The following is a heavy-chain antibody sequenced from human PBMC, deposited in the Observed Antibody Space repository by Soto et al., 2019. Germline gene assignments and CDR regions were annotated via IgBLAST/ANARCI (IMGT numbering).Heavy chain of an antibody. V-gene: IGHV1-69*01. J-gene: IGHJ4*02. D-gene: IGHD2-15*01. CDR3: ATAPPLGYCSGATCYSDY. CDR1: GGTFSNYA. Sequence: QVQLVQSGAEVKKPGSSVKVSCKASGGTFSNYALSWVRQAPGHGLEWMGGIIPIFGTPNYAQKFQGRVTITADESTNTAYMVLSSLKSDDTAVYYCATAPPLGYCSGATCYSDYWGQGTLVTVSS. CDR2: IIPIFGTP.